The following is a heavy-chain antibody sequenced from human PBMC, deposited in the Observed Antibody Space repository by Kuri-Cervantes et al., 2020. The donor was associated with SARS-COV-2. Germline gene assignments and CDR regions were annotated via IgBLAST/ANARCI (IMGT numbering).Heavy chain of an antibody. J-gene: IGHJ2*01. Sequence: GESLKISCAASGFTFSTYSMNWVRQAPGKGLEWVSYISSGSSTIYYADSVKGRFTISRDNARNSLYLQMNSLRAEDTAVYYCARDPHITLIRGACFDLWGRGTLVTVSS. CDR3: ARDPHITLIRGACFDL. CDR2: ISSGSSTI. D-gene: IGHD3-10*01. V-gene: IGHV3-48*01. CDR1: GFTFSTYS.